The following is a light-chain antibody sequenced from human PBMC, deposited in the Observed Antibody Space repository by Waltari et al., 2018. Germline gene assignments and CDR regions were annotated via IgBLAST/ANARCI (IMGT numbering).Light chain of an antibody. J-gene: IGKJ4*01. V-gene: IGKV3-11*01. CDR2: DAS. Sequence: VLTQSPATLSLSPGDRATLSCRASQSVNSYLAWYQQKPGQAPRLLIYDASNRATGIPARFSGSGSGTDFTLTISSLEPEDFAVYYCQQRKYWPPLTFGGGTKVEIK. CDR3: QQRKYWPPLT. CDR1: QSVNSY.